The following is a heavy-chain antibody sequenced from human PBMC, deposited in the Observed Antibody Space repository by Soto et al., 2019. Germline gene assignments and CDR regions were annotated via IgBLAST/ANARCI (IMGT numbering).Heavy chain of an antibody. CDR1: GGSFSGYY. CDR2: IHHSGST. CDR3: ARQVRDCISTSCYVPYGMDV. V-gene: IGHV4-34*01. Sequence: SETLSLTCAVYGGSFSGYYWRWIRQPPGQGLEWIGEIHHSGSTNYNPSLKSRVTISVDTSKNQFSLKLSSVTAADTAVYYCARQVRDCISTSCYVPYGMDVWGQGTTVT. D-gene: IGHD2-2*01. J-gene: IGHJ6*02.